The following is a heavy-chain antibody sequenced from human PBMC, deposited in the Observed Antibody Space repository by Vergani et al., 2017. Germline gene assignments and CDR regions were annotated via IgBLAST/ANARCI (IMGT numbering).Heavy chain of an antibody. CDR2: ISSSSSYT. V-gene: IGHV3-11*05. J-gene: IGHJ1*01. CDR3: ARDGLVVVPAASGDFQH. Sequence: QVQLVESGGGLVKPGGSLRLSCAASGFTFSDYYMRWIRQAPGKGLEWVSYISSSSSYTNYADSVKGRFTISRDNAKNSLYLQMNSLRAEDTAVYYCARDGLVVVPAASGDFQHWGQGTLVTVSS. CDR1: GFTFSDYY. D-gene: IGHD2-2*01.